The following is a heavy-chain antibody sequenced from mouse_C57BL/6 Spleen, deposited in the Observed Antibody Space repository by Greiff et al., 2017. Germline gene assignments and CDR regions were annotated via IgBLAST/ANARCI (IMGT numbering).Heavy chain of an antibody. Sequence: VQLQQSGAELVRPGASVKLSCTASGFNIKDAYMHWVKQRPEQGLEWIGWIDPENGDTEYASKFQGKATITADTSSNTAYLQLSSLTSEDTAVYYCTAKLRIYYAMDYWGQGTSVTVSS. D-gene: IGHD1-1*01. CDR3: TAKLRIYYAMDY. V-gene: IGHV14-4*01. CDR1: GFNIKDAY. J-gene: IGHJ4*01. CDR2: IDPENGDT.